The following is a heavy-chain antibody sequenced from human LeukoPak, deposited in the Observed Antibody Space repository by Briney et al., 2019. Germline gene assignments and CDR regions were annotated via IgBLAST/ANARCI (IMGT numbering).Heavy chain of an antibody. CDR2: IIPILGIA. V-gene: IGHV1-69*04. D-gene: IGHD3-22*01. CDR3: ARGSTHYYDSSGYADY. Sequence: SVKVSCKASGGTFSSYAISWVRQAPGQGLEWMGRIIPILGIANYAQKFQGRVTITADKSTSTAYMELSSLRSEDTAVYYCARGSTHYYDSSGYADYWGQGTLVTVSS. J-gene: IGHJ4*02. CDR1: GGTFSSYA.